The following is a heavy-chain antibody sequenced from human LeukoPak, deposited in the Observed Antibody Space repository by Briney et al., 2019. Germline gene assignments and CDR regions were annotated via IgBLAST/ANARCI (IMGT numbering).Heavy chain of an antibody. CDR3: AREFGGYIYAVGTTDY. V-gene: IGHV3-11*04. CDR2: ISGSGSDM. CDR1: GFSFSDSY. J-gene: IGHJ4*02. D-gene: IGHD5-18*01. Sequence: GGSLRLSCVVPGFSFSDSYMTWIRQTPGKGLEWLAYISGSGSDMYYADSVKGRFTISRDNAKNSLYLQMNSLRADDTAVYYCAREFGGYIYAVGTTDYWGQGTLVTVSS.